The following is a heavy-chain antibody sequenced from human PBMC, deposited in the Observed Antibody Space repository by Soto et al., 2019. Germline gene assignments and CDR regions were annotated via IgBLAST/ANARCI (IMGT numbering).Heavy chain of an antibody. CDR2: ISGSGGST. CDR1: GFSFSSYA. V-gene: IGHV3-23*01. CDR3: AKMGYYRESNGVDP. Sequence: RPLLLPCSASGFSFSSYAMTWVRQAPGKGLEWGSAISGSGGSTYYADSVKGRFTISRDNSKNTLYPQMNSLRAEDTAVYYCAKMGYYRESNGVDPWGQGTMVTVSS. J-gene: IGHJ5*02. D-gene: IGHD3-22*01.